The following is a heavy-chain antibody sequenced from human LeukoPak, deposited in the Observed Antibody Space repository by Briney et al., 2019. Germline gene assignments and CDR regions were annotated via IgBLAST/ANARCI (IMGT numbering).Heavy chain of an antibody. V-gene: IGHV3-53*01. J-gene: IGHJ4*02. CDR3: AREMATILDF. D-gene: IGHD5-24*01. CDR2: IYSGGST. Sequence: PGGSLRLSCVASGFTFSSSGMHWVRQAPGRGLEWVSVIYSGGSTYYADSVRGRFTISKDNSKNTLYLQLSSLRAEDTAVYYCAREMATILDFWGQGTLVTVSS. CDR1: GFTFSSSG.